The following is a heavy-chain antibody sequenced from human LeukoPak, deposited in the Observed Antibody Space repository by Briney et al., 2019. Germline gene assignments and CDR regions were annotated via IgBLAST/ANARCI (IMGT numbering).Heavy chain of an antibody. V-gene: IGHV3-23*01. CDR2: REDRGRDT. Sequence: QPGVTLRLSCSASGFTFSYYAMNRVPQAPGKGLEGVSDREDRGRDTYYTDFVKGRFHVYRDNSKDTLYSQMDGVRAEDTRVYYCAKDPGSPSWDYACDIWPQGTMVTV. D-gene: IGHD3-10*01. J-gene: IGHJ3*02. CDR1: GFTFSYYA. CDR3: AKDPGSPSWDYACDI.